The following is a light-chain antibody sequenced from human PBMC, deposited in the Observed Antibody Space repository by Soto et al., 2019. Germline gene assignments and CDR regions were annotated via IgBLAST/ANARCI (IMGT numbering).Light chain of an antibody. CDR3: QQYSVYWT. CDR1: QSISSN. Sequence: MTQSPATLSVSPGERATLSCRASQSISSNLAWYQQKPGKAPKLLIYKASTLKSGVPSRFSGSGSGTEFTLTINSLQPDDFATYYCQQYSVYWTFGQGTKVDIK. V-gene: IGKV1-5*03. CDR2: KAS. J-gene: IGKJ1*01.